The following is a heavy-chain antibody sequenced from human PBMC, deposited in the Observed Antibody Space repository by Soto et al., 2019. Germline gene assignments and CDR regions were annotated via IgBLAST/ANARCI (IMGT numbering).Heavy chain of an antibody. CDR2: IYHHEGT. CDR3: ARVFYGAATGRSYFDS. Sequence: PSETLSLTCTVSGGSISSYYWSWVRQPPGKGLEWIGEIYHHEGTTYNSSLKGRLTISMDKSRNLFSLRLASVVAADTAIYYCARVFYGAATGRSYFDSWGLGILVTVSS. D-gene: IGHD2-15*01. J-gene: IGHJ4*02. V-gene: IGHV4-4*02. CDR1: GGSISSYY.